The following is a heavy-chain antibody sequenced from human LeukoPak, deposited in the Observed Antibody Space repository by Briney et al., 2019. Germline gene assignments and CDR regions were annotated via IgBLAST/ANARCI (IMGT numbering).Heavy chain of an antibody. Sequence: SETLSLTCRVSGGSISSGSFYWSWVRQPAGKGLEWIGRIYSSGSINYNPSLKSRVTISGDTSKNQFSLKVSSVSGADTAVYYCARERPGGYNNYYFDYWGQGTLVTVS. CDR3: ARERPGGYNNYYFDY. CDR1: GGSISSGSFY. V-gene: IGHV4-61*02. J-gene: IGHJ4*02. CDR2: IYSSGSI. D-gene: IGHD5-24*01.